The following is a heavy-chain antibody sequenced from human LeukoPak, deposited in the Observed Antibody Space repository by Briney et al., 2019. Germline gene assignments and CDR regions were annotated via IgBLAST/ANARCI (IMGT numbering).Heavy chain of an antibody. CDR3: ARLRGGNYY. J-gene: IGHJ4*02. CDR2: IYPGDSDT. Sequence: GESLKISCKGSGYSFTSYWIGWARQMPGKGLEWMGIIYPGDSDTRYSPSFKDQVTISADKSISAAYPQWSSMKASDSAMYYCARLRGGNYYWGQVTLVSVSS. CDR1: GYSFTSYW. V-gene: IGHV5-51*01. D-gene: IGHD4-23*01.